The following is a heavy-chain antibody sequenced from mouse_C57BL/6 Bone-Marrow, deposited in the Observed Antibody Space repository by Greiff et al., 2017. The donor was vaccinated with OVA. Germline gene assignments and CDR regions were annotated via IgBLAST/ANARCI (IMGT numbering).Heavy chain of an antibody. CDR1: GYTFTDYY. J-gene: IGHJ1*03. CDR3: ARRKVMTTVVANWYFDV. D-gene: IGHD1-1*01. CDR2: INPNNGGT. Sequence: EVQLQQSGPELVKPGASVKISCKASGYTFTDYYMNWVKQSHGKSLAWIGDINPNNGGTSYNQKFKGKATLTVDKSSSTAYMELRSLTSEDSAVYYCARRKVMTTVVANWYFDVWGTGTTVTVSS. V-gene: IGHV1-26*01.